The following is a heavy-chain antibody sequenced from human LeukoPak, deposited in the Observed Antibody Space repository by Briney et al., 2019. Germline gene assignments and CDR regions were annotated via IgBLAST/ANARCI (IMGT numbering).Heavy chain of an antibody. CDR3: ARAGDCSSTSCYPLVDY. CDR1: GGPFSGYY. D-gene: IGHD2-2*01. V-gene: IGHV4-34*01. Sequence: SETLSLTCAVYGGPFSGYYWSWIRQPPGKGLEWIGEINHSGSTNYNPSLKSRVTISVDTSKNQFSLKLSSVTAADTAVYYCARAGDCSSTSCYPLVDYWGQGTLVTVSS. J-gene: IGHJ4*02. CDR2: INHSGST.